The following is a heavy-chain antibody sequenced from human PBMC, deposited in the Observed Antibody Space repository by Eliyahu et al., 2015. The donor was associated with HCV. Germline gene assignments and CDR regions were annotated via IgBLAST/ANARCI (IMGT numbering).Heavy chain of an antibody. D-gene: IGHD4-11*01. V-gene: IGHV3-30*02. CDR2: IRYDGSNK. CDR3: AKGEITVTPGGY. J-gene: IGHJ4*02. Sequence: QVQLVESGGGVVQPGGSLRLSCAASGFTFSSYGMHWVRQAPGKGLEWVAFIRYDGSNKYYADSVKGRFTISRDNSKNTLYLQMNSLRAEDTAVYYCAKGEITVTPGGYWGQGTLVTVSS. CDR1: GFTFSSYG.